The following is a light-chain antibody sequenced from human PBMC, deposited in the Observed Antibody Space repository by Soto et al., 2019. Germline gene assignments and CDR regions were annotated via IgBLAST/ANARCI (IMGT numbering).Light chain of an antibody. CDR3: QHFVESPLWA. CDR2: AAS. CDR1: QSVGSGH. J-gene: IGKJ1*01. Sequence: EIVLSQSPGTLSLSPGERATLSCRASQSVGSGHLAWYQQKPGQTPRLLIYAASTRATGIPDRFSGSGSGTDFTLTSSRLEPEDFAVYYCQHFVESPLWAFGQGTEVEIK. V-gene: IGKV3-20*01.